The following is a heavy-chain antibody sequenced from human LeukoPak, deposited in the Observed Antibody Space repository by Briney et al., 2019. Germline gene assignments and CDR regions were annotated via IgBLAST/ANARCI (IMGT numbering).Heavy chain of an antibody. CDR3: ARTPIYYFDNSGYYN. CDR2: IYSSGST. V-gene: IGHV4-4*07. D-gene: IGHD3-22*01. CDR1: GGSINNYH. Sequence: SETLSLTCTVSGGSINNYHWSWIRQPAGKGLEWIGLIYSSGSTSYNPSLKSRVTMSVDTSKKQFSLRLSSVTAADTAVYYCARTPIYYFDNSGYYNWGQGTLVTVSS. J-gene: IGHJ4*02.